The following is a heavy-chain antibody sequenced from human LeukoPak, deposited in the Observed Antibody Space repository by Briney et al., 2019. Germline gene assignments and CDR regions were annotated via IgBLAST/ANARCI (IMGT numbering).Heavy chain of an antibody. V-gene: IGHV3-53*01. CDR3: AKGVRIAAAGTEYYFDY. CDR1: GFTVSTNY. D-gene: IGHD6-13*01. J-gene: IGHJ4*02. CDR2: VYYDGST. Sequence: PGGSLRLSCAASGFTVSTNYMNWVRQAPGKGLEWVSVVYYDGSTYYADSVKGRFTISRDSSKNTLYLQMNSLRGEDTAVYYCAKGVRIAAAGTEYYFDYWGQGTLVTVSS.